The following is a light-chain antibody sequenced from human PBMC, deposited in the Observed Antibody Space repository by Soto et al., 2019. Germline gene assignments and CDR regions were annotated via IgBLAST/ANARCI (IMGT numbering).Light chain of an antibody. Sequence: DIQMTQSPSSVSASVGHRVTITCRASQDISTWLAWYQQKPGNAPKFLIYGASSLPSGVPSRFSGSGSGTEFTLTISSLQPEDSATYYCQQAHSSPYTFGLGTKLEIK. CDR1: QDISTW. CDR2: GAS. CDR3: QQAHSSPYT. V-gene: IGKV1-12*02. J-gene: IGKJ2*01.